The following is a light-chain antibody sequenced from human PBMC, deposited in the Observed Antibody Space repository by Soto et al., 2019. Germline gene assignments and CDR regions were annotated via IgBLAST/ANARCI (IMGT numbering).Light chain of an antibody. CDR3: QQYGSSPRT. J-gene: IGKJ1*01. Sequence: EIVLTQAPGTLSLSPGERATLSCRASQRVSSSYLAWYQQKPGQAPVLRFSGASSRATGIPDRFSGSGSGTDFTLTISSLEPEDFPVYYCQQYGSSPRTFGQGTKVEIK. V-gene: IGKV3-20*01. CDR1: QRVSSSY. CDR2: GAS.